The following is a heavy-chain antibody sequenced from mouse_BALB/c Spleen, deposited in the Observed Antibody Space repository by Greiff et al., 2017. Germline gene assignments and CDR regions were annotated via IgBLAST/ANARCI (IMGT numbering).Heavy chain of an antibody. Sequence: EVKLVESGGGLVQPGGSLKLSCAASGFTFSSYGMSWVRQTPDKRLELVATINSNGGSTYYPDSVKGRFTISRDNAKNTLYLQMSSLKSEDTAMYYCARGGEKNYGSSYVGYWGQGTTLTVSS. CDR3: ARGGEKNYGSSYVGY. D-gene: IGHD1-1*01. CDR2: INSNGGST. J-gene: IGHJ2*01. V-gene: IGHV5-6-3*01. CDR1: GFTFSSYG.